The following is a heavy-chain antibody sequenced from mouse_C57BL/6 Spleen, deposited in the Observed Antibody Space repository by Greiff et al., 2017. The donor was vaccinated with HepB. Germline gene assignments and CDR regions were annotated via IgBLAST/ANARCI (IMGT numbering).Heavy chain of an antibody. D-gene: IGHD2-3*01. CDR3: ARRGLLRSYYAMDY. J-gene: IGHJ4*01. CDR2: IYPGSGST. V-gene: IGHV1-55*01. Sequence: QVQLQQPGAELVKPGASVKMSCKASGYTFTSYWITWVKQRPGQGLEWIGDIYPGSGSTNYNEKFKSKATLTVDTSSSTAYMQISSLTSEDSAVYYCARRGLLRSYYAMDYWGQGTSVTVSS. CDR1: GYTFTSYW.